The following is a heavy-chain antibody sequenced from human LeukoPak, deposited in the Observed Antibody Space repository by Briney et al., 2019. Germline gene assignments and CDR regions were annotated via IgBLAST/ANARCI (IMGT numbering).Heavy chain of an antibody. D-gene: IGHD5-12*01. CDR2: INPSGGST. Sequence: ASVKVSCKASGYTFTNYYMIWVRQAPGQGLEWMGIINPSGGSTSYAQKFQGRVTVTRDTSTSTVYMELSSLRSEDTAMYYCAREGEIGYDLSDYWGQGTLVTVSS. J-gene: IGHJ4*02. CDR1: GYTFTNYY. V-gene: IGHV1-46*01. CDR3: AREGEIGYDLSDY.